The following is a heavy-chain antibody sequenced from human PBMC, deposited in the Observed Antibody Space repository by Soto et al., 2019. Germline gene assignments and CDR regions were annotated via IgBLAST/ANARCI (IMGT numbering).Heavy chain of an antibody. CDR3: ATDQDYYGSGSPLPNNCFDP. D-gene: IGHD3-10*01. Sequence: SVKVSCKASGGTFSSYTISWVRQAPGQGLEWMGRIIPILGIANYAQKFQGRVTITADKSTSTAYMELSSLRSEDTAVYYCATDQDYYGSGSPLPNNCFDPWGQGTLVTLSS. CDR1: GGTFSSYT. J-gene: IGHJ5*02. CDR2: IIPILGIA. V-gene: IGHV1-69*02.